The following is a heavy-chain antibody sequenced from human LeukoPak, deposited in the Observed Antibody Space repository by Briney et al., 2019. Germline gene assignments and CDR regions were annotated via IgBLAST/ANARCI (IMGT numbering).Heavy chain of an antibody. CDR1: GFTFSSYG. D-gene: IGHD3-22*01. CDR2: IWYGGSNK. V-gene: IGHV3-33*01. CDR3: ARDVAEYYYDSSGPNWFDP. Sequence: PGGSLTLSCAASGFTFSSYGMLWVRQAPGKGRVWVAVIWYGGSNKYYADSVKGRFTISRDNSKNTLYLQMNSLRAEDTAVYYCARDVAEYYYDSSGPNWFDPWGRGTLVTVSS. J-gene: IGHJ5*02.